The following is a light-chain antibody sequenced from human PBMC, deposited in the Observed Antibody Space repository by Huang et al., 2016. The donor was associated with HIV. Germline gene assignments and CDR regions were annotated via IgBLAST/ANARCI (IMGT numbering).Light chain of an antibody. CDR1: QDIDNF. CDR2: AAS. Sequence: DIQMTQSPSAMSASVGDRVTITCRASQDIDNFLAWFQQKPGRVPERLIYAASSLQSGVPSRFSGSGSGTEFTLTINSLQPEDFATYYCLQHNKYPPTFGQGTKLEIK. V-gene: IGKV1-17*03. J-gene: IGKJ2*01. CDR3: LQHNKYPPT.